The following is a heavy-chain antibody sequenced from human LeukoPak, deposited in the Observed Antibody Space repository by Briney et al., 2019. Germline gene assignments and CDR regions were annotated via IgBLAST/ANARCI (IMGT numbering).Heavy chain of an antibody. Sequence: SETLSLTCTVSGGSISSYYWSWIRQPPGKGLEWIGYIYYSGSTNYNPSLKSRLTISVDTSKNQFSLKLSSVTAADTAVYYCARGSYDFWSGYSWFDPWGQGTLVTVSS. J-gene: IGHJ5*02. V-gene: IGHV4-59*01. CDR1: GGSISSYY. D-gene: IGHD3-3*01. CDR2: IYYSGST. CDR3: ARGSYDFWSGYSWFDP.